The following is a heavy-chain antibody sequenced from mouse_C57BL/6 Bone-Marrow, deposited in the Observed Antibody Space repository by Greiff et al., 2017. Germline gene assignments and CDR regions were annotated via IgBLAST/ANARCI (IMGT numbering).Heavy chain of an antibody. CDR1: GYAFTNYL. V-gene: IGHV1-54*01. D-gene: IGHD2-4*01. Sequence: VQLQQSGAELVRPGTSVKVSCKASGYAFTNYLIEWVKQRPGQGLEWIGVINPGSGGTNYNEKFKGKATLTADKSSSTAYLLLSSLTSEDSAVSFCALYYDCAWFAYWGQGTLVTVSA. CDR2: INPGSGGT. J-gene: IGHJ3*01. CDR3: ALYYDCAWFAY.